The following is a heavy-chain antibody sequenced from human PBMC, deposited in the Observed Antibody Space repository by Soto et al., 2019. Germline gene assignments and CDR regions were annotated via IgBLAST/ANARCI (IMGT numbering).Heavy chain of an antibody. J-gene: IGHJ4*02. D-gene: IGHD6-13*01. V-gene: IGHV3-23*01. CDR3: ARGGNSWYNY. CDR2: ISDTGGNT. Sequence: GGSLRLSCAASGFTFSSYTMAWVRQAPGKGLDWVSSISDTGGNTYYADSVKGRFTISRDNSKNTLYLQMNSLRADDTALYYCARGGNSWYNYWGQGALVTVSS. CDR1: GFTFSSYT.